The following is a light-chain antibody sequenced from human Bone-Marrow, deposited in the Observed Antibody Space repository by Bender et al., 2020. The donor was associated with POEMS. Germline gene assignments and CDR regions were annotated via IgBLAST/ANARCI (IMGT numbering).Light chain of an antibody. CDR1: SSDVGTYNS. CDR2: EVS. CDR3: SSQRASSVV. Sequence: QSALTQPASVSGSPGQSITISCTGASSDVGTYNSVSWYQQHPGRAPRLMIYEVSQRPSGVPDRFSGSKSGNTASLTVSGLQPEDESDYYCSSQRASSVVFGGGTKVTVL. V-gene: IGLV2-14*01. J-gene: IGLJ3*02.